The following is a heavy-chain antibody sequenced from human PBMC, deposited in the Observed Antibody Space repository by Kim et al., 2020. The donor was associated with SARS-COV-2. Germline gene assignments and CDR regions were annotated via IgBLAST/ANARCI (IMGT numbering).Heavy chain of an antibody. CDR1: GYTFTSYA. CDR2: INAGNGNT. Sequence: ASVKVSCKASGYTFTSYAMHWVRQAPGQRLEWMGWINAGNGNTKYSQKFQGRVTITRDTSAGTAYMELSSLRSEDRAVYYCARYSGDYDSSGYAYYYYYGMDVWGQGTTVTVSS. J-gene: IGHJ6*02. CDR3: ARYSGDYDSSGYAYYYYYGMDV. V-gene: IGHV1-3*01. D-gene: IGHD3-22*01.